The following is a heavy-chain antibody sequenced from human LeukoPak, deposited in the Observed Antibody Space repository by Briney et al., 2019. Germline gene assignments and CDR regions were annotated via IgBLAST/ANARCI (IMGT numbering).Heavy chain of an antibody. CDR2: IKQDGSEK. J-gene: IGHJ4*02. CDR1: GFTFSSYW. D-gene: IGHD6-19*01. CDR3: SREGSSGWYFD. V-gene: IGHV3-7*05. Sequence: GGSLRLSCAASGFTFSSYWMSWVRQAPGKGLEWVANIKQDGSEKYYVDSVKGRFTISRDNAKNSLYLQMNSLRAEDTAVYYCSREGSSGWYFDWGQGTLVTVSS.